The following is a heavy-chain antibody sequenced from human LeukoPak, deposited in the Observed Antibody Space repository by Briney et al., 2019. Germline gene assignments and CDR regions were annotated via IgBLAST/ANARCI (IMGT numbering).Heavy chain of an antibody. CDR1: GYTFTSYY. D-gene: IGHD6-13*01. CDR3: ASATSRASAAAGPEKLYYYYGMDV. CDR2: INPSGGST. J-gene: IGHJ6*02. Sequence: GASVKVSCKASGYTFTSYYMHWVRRAPGQGLEWMGIINPSGGSTSYAQKFQGRVTMTRDTSTSTVYMELSSLRSEDTAVYYCASATSRASAAAGPEKLYYYYGMDVWGQGTTDTVSS. V-gene: IGHV1-46*01.